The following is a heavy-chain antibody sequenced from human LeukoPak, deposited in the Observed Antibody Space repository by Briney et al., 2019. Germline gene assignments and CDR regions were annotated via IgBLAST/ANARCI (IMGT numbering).Heavy chain of an antibody. CDR1: GFTFSSYW. D-gene: IGHD3-10*01. CDR2: IKQDGSEK. J-gene: IGHJ4*02. V-gene: IGHV3-7*04. Sequence: GESLRLSCAASGFTFSSYWMSWVRQAPGKGLEWVANIKQDGSEKYYVDSVKGRFTVSRDNAKNSLYLQMNSLRAEDTAVYYCAGASGGERYWGQGTLVTVSS. CDR3: AGASGGERY.